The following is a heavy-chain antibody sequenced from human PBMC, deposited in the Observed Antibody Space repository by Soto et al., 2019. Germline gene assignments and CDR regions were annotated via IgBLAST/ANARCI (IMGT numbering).Heavy chain of an antibody. CDR3: ARTSRFDY. D-gene: IGHD6-6*01. J-gene: IGHJ4*02. CDR2: INHSGST. CDR1: GGSFSDYY. Sequence: PSETLSLTCAVYGGSFSDYYWSWIRQPPGKGLEWIGEINHSGSTNYNPSLKSRVTISVDTSKNQFSLKLSSVTAADTAVYYCARTSRFDYWGRGTLVTVSS. V-gene: IGHV4-34*01.